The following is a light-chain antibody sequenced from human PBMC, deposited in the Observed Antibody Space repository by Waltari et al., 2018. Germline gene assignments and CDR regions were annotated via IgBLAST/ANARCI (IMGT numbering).Light chain of an antibody. CDR2: GNT. V-gene: IGLV1-40*01. J-gene: IGLJ2*01. Sequence: QSVLTQPPSVSGAPGQRVTISCSGPPPTIGAGSDVHWYQQVPGTAPKFLIYGNTNRPSGVPDRFSGSKSGTSASLAITGLQAEDEAHYYCQSYDNSLSAVVFGGGTQLTVL. CDR3: QSYDNSLSAVV. CDR1: PPTIGAGSD.